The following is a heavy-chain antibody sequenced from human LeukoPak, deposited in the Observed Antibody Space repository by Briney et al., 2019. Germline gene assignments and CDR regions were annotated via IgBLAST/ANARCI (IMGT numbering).Heavy chain of an antibody. J-gene: IGHJ4*02. V-gene: IGHV3-11*04. CDR1: GFTFSDYY. CDR2: ISGAGSTT. D-gene: IGHD2-21*01. CDR3: ARDLAYCGGDCGH. Sequence: GGSLRLSCAVSGFTFSDYYTSWIRQAPGKGLEWVSSISGAGSTTHYADSVRGRFTISRDNAKNSVYLQMNSLRAEDTAVYYCARDLAYCGGDCGHWGQGTLVTVSP.